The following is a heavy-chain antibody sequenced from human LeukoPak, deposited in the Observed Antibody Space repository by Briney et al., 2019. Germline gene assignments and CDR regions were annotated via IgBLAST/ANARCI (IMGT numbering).Heavy chain of an antibody. CDR1: GFAFSSYW. CDR2: INSDGSST. D-gene: IGHD6-13*01. CDR3: VSHSSRTEVFN. V-gene: IGHV3-74*01. J-gene: IGHJ4*02. Sequence: GGSLRLSCAASGFAFSSYWMHWVRQAPGKGLVWVSRINSDGSSTSYADSVKGRFTISRDNAKNTLYLQMNSLRAEDTAVYYCVSHSSRTEVFNWGQGTLVTVSS.